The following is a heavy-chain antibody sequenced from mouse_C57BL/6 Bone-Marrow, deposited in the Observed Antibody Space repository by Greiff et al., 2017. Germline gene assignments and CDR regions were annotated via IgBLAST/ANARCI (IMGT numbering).Heavy chain of an antibody. J-gene: IGHJ2*01. CDR2: VNPYNGGT. D-gene: IGHD2-1*01. CDR1: GYTFTDYY. CDR3: AREGIYYGNPYYLDY. V-gene: IGHV1-19*01. Sequence: EVKLLQSGPELVKPGASVKMSCKASGYTFTDYYMHWVKQSHGTSLEWIGVVNPYNGGTSYNQKFKGKATLTVDKSSSTAYMELNSLTSEDSAVYYCAREGIYYGNPYYLDYGGQGTTLTVSA.